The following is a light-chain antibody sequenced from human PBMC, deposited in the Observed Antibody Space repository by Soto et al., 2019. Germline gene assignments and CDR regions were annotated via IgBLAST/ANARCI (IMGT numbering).Light chain of an antibody. CDR2: GAS. CDR1: QSVTTSY. J-gene: IGKJ1*01. V-gene: IGKV3-20*01. Sequence: EIVFTQAPGTPSLSPGERATLSWRASQSVTTSYLAWYQRNPGQAPRLLIYGASSRATGIPNRFSGSGSGTDFTLTISRLEPEDCAVYYCQHYGSSPRFGQGTKVDIK. CDR3: QHYGSSPR.